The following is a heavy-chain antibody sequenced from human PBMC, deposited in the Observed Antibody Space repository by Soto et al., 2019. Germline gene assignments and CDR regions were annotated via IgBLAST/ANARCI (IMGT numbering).Heavy chain of an antibody. CDR3: ARDGYISRTDGMDV. Sequence: QVQLQESGPGLVKPSETLSLTCTVSGGSISSYYWSWIRQPPGKGLEWIGYIYYSGSTNYNPSLKRRVTISVDTSKNQFPLKLSSVAAADTAVYYCARDGYISRTDGMDVWGQGTTVTVSS. V-gene: IGHV4-59*01. J-gene: IGHJ6*02. CDR1: GGSISSYY. CDR2: IYYSGST. D-gene: IGHD6-13*01.